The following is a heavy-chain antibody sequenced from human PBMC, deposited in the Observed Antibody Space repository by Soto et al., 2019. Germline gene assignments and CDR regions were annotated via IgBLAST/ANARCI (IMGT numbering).Heavy chain of an antibody. CDR1: GYTFTSYA. Sequence: ASVKVSCKASGYTFTSYAMHWVRQAAGQGFEWMGWMSPNSGNTGYAQKFQGRVTMTRNTAISTAYMELSSLTSEDTAVYYCARGPLNWGVDFWGQGTLVTVSS. V-gene: IGHV1-8*02. CDR2: MSPNSGNT. D-gene: IGHD7-27*01. J-gene: IGHJ4*02. CDR3: ARGPLNWGVDF.